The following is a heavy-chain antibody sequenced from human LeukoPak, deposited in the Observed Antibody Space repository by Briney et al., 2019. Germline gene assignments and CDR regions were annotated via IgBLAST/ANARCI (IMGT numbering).Heavy chain of an antibody. CDR1: GFTFSSYW. D-gene: IGHD3-10*01. CDR3: ALNPDYYGSGSFDY. CDR2: IKEDGSEK. V-gene: IGHV3-7*01. Sequence: GGSLRLSCAASGFTFSSYWMSWVRQAPGKGLEWVADIKEDGSEKYYVDSVKGRFTISRDNAKNSLYLQMNSLRAEDTAVYYCALNPDYYGSGSFDYWGQGTLVTVSS. J-gene: IGHJ4*02.